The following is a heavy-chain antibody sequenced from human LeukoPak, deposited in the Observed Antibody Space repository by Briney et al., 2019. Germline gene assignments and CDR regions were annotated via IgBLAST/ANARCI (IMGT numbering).Heavy chain of an antibody. J-gene: IGHJ4*02. CDR1: GGSISSSSYY. CDR3: ARDKLGPGTDDY. CDR2: IYYSGST. D-gene: IGHD1-1*01. V-gene: IGHV4-39*07. Sequence: SETLSLTCTVSGGSISSSSYYWGWIRQPPGKGLEWIGSIYYSGSTYYNPSLKSRVTISVDTSKNQFSLKLSSVTAADTAVYYCARDKLGPGTDDYWGQGTLVTVSS.